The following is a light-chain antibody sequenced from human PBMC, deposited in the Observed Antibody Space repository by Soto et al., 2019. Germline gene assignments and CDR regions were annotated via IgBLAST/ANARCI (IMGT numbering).Light chain of an antibody. V-gene: IGLV1-40*01. J-gene: IGLJ3*02. CDR3: QSSDSSLSGWV. Sequence: QSVLTQPPSVSGAPGQRVTISCTGSSSNIGAGYVVHWYQQLPGTAPKLLIYGNSNRPSGVPDRFSGSKSGTSASLAITGLQAEDEADYYCQSSDSSLSGWVFCGGTKLTVL. CDR1: SSNIGAGYV. CDR2: GNS.